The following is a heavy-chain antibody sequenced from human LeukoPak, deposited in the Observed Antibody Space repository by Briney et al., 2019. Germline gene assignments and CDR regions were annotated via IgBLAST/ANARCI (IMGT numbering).Heavy chain of an antibody. D-gene: IGHD3-22*01. CDR1: GGSISSSSYY. Sequence: SETLSLTCTVSGGSISSSSYYWGWIRQPPGKGLEWIGSIYYSGSTYYNPSLKSRVTISVDTSKNQFSLKLSSVTAADTAVYYCARRDSSGYYYFDYWGQGTLVTASS. CDR3: ARRDSSGYYYFDY. CDR2: IYYSGST. V-gene: IGHV4-39*07. J-gene: IGHJ4*02.